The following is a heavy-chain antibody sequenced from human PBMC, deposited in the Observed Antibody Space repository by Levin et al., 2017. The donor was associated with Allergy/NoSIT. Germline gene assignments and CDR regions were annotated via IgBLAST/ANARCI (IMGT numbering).Heavy chain of an antibody. V-gene: IGHV3-11*01. D-gene: IGHD2/OR15-2a*01. J-gene: IGHJ6*02. CDR2: ISFSGSNI. CDR3: AGGEYCTSSSCYTKPRSSLDV. CDR1: GFTFSDYY. Sequence: GESLKISCAASGFTFSDYYMSWIRQAPGKGLEWLSYISFSGSNIYYADSVKGRFTISRDNAKKLLYLQMNSLRAEDTAVYYCAGGEYCTSSSCYTKPRSSLDVWGRLTTATVSS.